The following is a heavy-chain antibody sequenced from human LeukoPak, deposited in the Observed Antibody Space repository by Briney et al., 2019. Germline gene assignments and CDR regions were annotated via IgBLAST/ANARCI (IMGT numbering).Heavy chain of an antibody. V-gene: IGHV3-66*02. D-gene: IGHD3-10*01. J-gene: IGHJ6*03. Sequence: VGSLRLSCAASGFTVSNNYINWVRQTPGKGLEWVSIIYRGAKTNYADSVKGRFTISRDNSKNTLYLQMNSLRTEDTAVYYCARVPSIYYYYYMDVWGKGTTVTVSS. CDR1: GFTVSNNY. CDR2: IYRGAKT. CDR3: ARVPSIYYYYYMDV.